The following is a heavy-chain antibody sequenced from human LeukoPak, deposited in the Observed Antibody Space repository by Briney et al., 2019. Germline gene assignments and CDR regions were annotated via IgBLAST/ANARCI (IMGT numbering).Heavy chain of an antibody. CDR3: ARGGDVLLWFGELLPWY. D-gene: IGHD3-10*01. V-gene: IGHV3-48*01. CDR1: GFTFSSYN. Sequence: GGSLRLSCAATGFTFSSYNMNWVRQAPGKGLEWVSYISSSSNTIYYADSVKGRFTISRDNAKNSLYLQMNSLRAEDTAVYYCARGGDVLLWFGELLPWYWGQGTLVTVSS. J-gene: IGHJ4*02. CDR2: ISSSSNTI.